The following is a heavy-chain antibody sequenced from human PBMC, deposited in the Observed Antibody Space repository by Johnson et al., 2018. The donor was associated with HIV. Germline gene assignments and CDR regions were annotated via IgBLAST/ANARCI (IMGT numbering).Heavy chain of an antibody. Sequence: VQLVESGGDLVKPGGSLRLSCAASGFIFSDYYMTWIRQAPGKGLEWVSVIYSGGSTYYADSVKGRFTISRDNSKNTLYLQMNSLRAEDTAVYYCARVGDGNIVSNGAFDIWGQGTMVTVSS. V-gene: IGHV3-66*01. J-gene: IGHJ3*02. D-gene: IGHD5/OR15-5a*01. CDR3: ARVGDGNIVSNGAFDI. CDR2: IYSGGST. CDR1: GFIFSDYY.